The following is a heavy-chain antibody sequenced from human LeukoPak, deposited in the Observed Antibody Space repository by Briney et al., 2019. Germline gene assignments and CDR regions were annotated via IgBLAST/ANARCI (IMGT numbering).Heavy chain of an antibody. V-gene: IGHV3-9*01. CDR1: GFTFDDYA. CDR2: ISRNSGSI. D-gene: IGHD3-22*01. J-gene: IGHJ3*02. Sequence: GRFLRLSCAASGFTFDDYAMHWVRQAPGKGLEWVSGISRNSGSIGYADSVKGRFTISRDNAKTSLYLEMNSLRTEDTALYYCARGHYYDSSGYPGAFDIWGQGTMVTVSS. CDR3: ARGHYYDSSGYPGAFDI.